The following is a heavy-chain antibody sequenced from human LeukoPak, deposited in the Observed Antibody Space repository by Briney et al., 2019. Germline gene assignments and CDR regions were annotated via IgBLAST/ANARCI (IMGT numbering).Heavy chain of an antibody. J-gene: IGHJ4*02. Sequence: SETLSLTCAVYGGSFSGYYWSWMRQPPGKGLEWIGEINHSGSTNYNPSLKSRVTISVDTSKNQFSLKLSSVTAADTAVYYCARTVRFLEWLLPRFDYWGQGTLVTVSS. V-gene: IGHV4-34*01. CDR3: ARTVRFLEWLLPRFDY. CDR2: INHSGST. CDR1: GGSFSGYY. D-gene: IGHD3-3*01.